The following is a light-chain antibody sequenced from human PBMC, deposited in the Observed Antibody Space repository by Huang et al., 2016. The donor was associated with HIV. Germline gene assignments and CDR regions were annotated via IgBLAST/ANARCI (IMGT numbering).Light chain of an antibody. J-gene: IGKJ1*01. CDR1: QNIYTY. V-gene: IGKV1-39*01. CDR2: SAS. CDR3: QQTYSTPPWT. Sequence: DIQMTQSPSSLSASVGDRVTITCRATQNIYTYLNWFQQKPGKAPKLLIYSASSLQSGVPSRFSGSGSVTDFTLTISSLQPEDFATYYCQQTYSTPPWTFGQGTKVEIK.